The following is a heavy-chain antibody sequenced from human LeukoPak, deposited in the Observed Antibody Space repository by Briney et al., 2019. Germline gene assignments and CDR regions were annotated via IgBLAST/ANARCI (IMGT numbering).Heavy chain of an antibody. CDR1: GGSTSSGDYY. D-gene: IGHD4-17*01. CDR3: ASRHDYGDAFDI. J-gene: IGHJ3*02. V-gene: IGHV4-39*07. CDR2: IYYSGST. Sequence: PSQTLSLTCTVSGGSTSSGDYYWSWIRQPPGKGLEWIGSIYYSGSTYYSPSLKSRVAISVDTPKNQFSLKLSSVTAADTAVYYCASRHDYGDAFDIWGQGTMVTVSS.